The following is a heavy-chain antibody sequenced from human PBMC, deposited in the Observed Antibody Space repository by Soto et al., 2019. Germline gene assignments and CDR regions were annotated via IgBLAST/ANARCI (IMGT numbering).Heavy chain of an antibody. CDR1: GGSISSSNW. CDR3: ARSPDSSRYYPRRYYYGMDV. J-gene: IGHJ6*02. CDR2: IYHSGST. D-gene: IGHD3-22*01. Sequence: QVQLQESGPGLVKPSGTLSLTCAVSGGSISSSNWWSWVRQPPGKGLEWIGEIYHSGSTNYNPSLKSRVTITVDKSKNQFSLKLSSVTAADTAVYYCARSPDSSRYYPRRYYYGMDVWGQGTTVTVSS. V-gene: IGHV4-4*02.